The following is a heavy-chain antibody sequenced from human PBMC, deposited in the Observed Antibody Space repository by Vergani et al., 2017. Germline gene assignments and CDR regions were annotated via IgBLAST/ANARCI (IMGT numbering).Heavy chain of an antibody. J-gene: IGHJ4*02. CDR1: GGSFSGYY. CDR2: INHSGTT. V-gene: IGHV4-34*01. D-gene: IGHD3-10*01. Sequence: QVQLQQWGAGLLKPSETLSLTCAVYGGSFSGYYWSWIRHPPGKGLEWIGEINHSGTTNYNPSLKSRVTISVDPSKNQFSLKLGSVTAADTAVYYCASVRVRGRQTIDYWGQGTLVTVSS. CDR3: ASVRVRGRQTIDY.